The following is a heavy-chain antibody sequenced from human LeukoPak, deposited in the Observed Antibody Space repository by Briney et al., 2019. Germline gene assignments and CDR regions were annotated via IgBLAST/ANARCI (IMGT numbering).Heavy chain of an antibody. V-gene: IGHV4-34*01. D-gene: IGHD1-1*01. CDR3: ARVPRPQGYYYMDV. CDR1: GGSFSGYY. Sequence: SETLSLSCAVYGGSFSGYYWSWIRQPPGKGLEWIGEINHSGSTNYNPSLKSRVTISVDTSKNQFSLKLSSVTAADTAVYYCARVPRPQGYYYMDVWGKGITVTVSS. CDR2: INHSGST. J-gene: IGHJ6*03.